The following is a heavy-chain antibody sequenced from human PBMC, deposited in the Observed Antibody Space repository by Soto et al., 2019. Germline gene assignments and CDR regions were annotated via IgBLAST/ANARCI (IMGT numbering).Heavy chain of an antibody. Sequence: GASVKVSCKVSGYTLTELSMHWVRQAPGKGLEWMGGFDPEDGETIYAQKFQGRVTMTEDTSTDTAYMELSSLRSEDTAVYYCATGLGYCTNGVCTFDYWGQGTLVTVSS. CDR2: FDPEDGET. J-gene: IGHJ4*02. V-gene: IGHV1-24*01. CDR3: ATGLGYCTNGVCTFDY. D-gene: IGHD2-8*01. CDR1: GYTLTELS.